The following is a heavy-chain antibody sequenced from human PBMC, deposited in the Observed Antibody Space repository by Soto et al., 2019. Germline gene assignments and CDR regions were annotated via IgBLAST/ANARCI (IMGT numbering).Heavy chain of an antibody. J-gene: IGHJ4*02. D-gene: IGHD2-15*01. CDR2: ISSSSSYI. V-gene: IGHV3-21*01. Sequence: GGSLRLSCAASGFTFSSYSMNWVRQAPGKGLEWVSSISSSSSYIYYADSVKGRFTISRDNAKNSLYLQMNSLRAEDTAVYHCASSYCSGGSCYSYYFDYWGQGTLVTVSS. CDR3: ASSYCSGGSCYSYYFDY. CDR1: GFTFSSYS.